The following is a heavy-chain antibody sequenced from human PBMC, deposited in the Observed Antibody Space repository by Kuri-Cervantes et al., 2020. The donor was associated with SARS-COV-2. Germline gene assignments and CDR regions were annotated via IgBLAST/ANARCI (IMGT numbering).Heavy chain of an antibody. CDR3: AGQLLSLDAFDI. V-gene: IGHV3-15*01. CDR1: GFTFSNAW. D-gene: IGHD5-18*01. J-gene: IGHJ3*02. CDR2: IKSKTDGGTT. Sequence: GGSLRLSCAASGFTFSNAWMSWVRQAPGKGLEWVGRIKSKTDGGTTDYAAPVKGRFTISRDDSKNTLYLQMNSLRAEDTAVYYCAGQLLSLDAFDIWGQGTMVTVSS.